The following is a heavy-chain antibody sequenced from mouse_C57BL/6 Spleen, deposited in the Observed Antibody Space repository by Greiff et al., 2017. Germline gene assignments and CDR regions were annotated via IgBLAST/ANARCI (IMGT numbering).Heavy chain of an antibody. J-gene: IGHJ2*01. CDR1: GFTFSSYG. CDR2: ISSGGSYT. Sequence: VQLQQSGGDLVKPGGSLKLSCAASGFTFSSYGMSWVRQTPDKRLEWVATISSGGSYTYYPDSVKGRFTISRDNAKNTLYLQMSSLKSEDTAMYYCASQGGTGGYFDYWGQGTTLTVSS. V-gene: IGHV5-6*01. CDR3: ASQGGTGGYFDY. D-gene: IGHD3-3*01.